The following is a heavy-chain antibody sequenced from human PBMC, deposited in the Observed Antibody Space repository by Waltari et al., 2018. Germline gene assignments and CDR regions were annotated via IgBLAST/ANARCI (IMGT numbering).Heavy chain of an antibody. V-gene: IGHV4-59*01. CDR2: IYYSGST. CDR3: ARVIGGAFDI. J-gene: IGHJ3*02. CDR1: GGSISSYY. Sequence: VQLQESGPGLVKPSETLSLTCTVPGGSISSYYWRWIRQPTGKGLEWIGYIYYSGSTNYNPSLKSRVTISVDTSKNQFSLKLSSVTAADTAVYYGARVIGGAFDIWGQGTMVTVSS.